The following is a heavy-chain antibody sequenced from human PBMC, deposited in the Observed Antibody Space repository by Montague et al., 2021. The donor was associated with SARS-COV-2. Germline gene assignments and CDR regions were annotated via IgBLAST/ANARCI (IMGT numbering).Heavy chain of an antibody. CDR2: IYYGGST. D-gene: IGHD2-15*01. V-gene: IGHV4-39*02. J-gene: IGHJ4*02. CDR3: ARDQGVYCSGGSCCNFDY. CDR1: GGSISTYYS. Sequence: SETLSLTCTLSGGSISTYYSWGWIRQPPGKGLEWIGSIYYGGSTXYNPSLESRVTISVDTSMNHFSLKLSSVTAADTAVYYCARDQGVYCSGGSCCNFDYWGQGTLVTVSS.